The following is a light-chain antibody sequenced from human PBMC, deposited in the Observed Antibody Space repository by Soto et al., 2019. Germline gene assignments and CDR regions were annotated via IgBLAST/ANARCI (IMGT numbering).Light chain of an antibody. V-gene: IGLV2-11*01. CDR2: DVS. Sequence: QSALTQPRSVSGSPGQSVTISCTGTSSDVGAYNHVSWYQQRPGKAPKIMIYDVSKGPSGVPDRFSGSKSGNTASLTISGLQAEDEADYYCYSYAGSDTLVFGGGTKVTVL. J-gene: IGLJ2*01. CDR3: YSYAGSDTLV. CDR1: SSDVGAYNH.